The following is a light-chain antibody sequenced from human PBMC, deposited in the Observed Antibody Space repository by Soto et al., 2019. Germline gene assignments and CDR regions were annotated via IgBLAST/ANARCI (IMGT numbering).Light chain of an antibody. Sequence: EIVLTQSPATLSLSPGERATLSCRASQSVSSYLAWYQQKPGQAPRLLIYDASNRATGIPARFSGSGSGTAFTLTISSLEPEDFAVYYCQQHSNWPLTFGGGTKVEIK. J-gene: IGKJ4*01. CDR2: DAS. V-gene: IGKV3-11*01. CDR1: QSVSSY. CDR3: QQHSNWPLT.